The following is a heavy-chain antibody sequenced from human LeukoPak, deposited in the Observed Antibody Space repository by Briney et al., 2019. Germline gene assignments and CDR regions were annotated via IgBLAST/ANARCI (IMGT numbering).Heavy chain of an antibody. CDR3: ARVGYSSSWSSHYYYYMDV. CDR1: GFIFSSYA. D-gene: IGHD6-13*01. V-gene: IGHV3-30*04. J-gene: IGHJ6*03. CDR2: ILYDGSNK. Sequence: GTSLRLSCAASGFIFSSYAMHWVRQSPGKGVEWLAVILYDGSNKYYADSVKGRFTISRDNSKNTLYLQMNSLRAEDTAVYYCARVGYSSSWSSHYYYYMDVWGKGTTVTVSS.